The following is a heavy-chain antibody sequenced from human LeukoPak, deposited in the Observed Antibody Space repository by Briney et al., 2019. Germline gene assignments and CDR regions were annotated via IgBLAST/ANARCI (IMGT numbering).Heavy chain of an antibody. J-gene: IGHJ4*02. CDR3: ARDRRETYYYDSSGYFDY. CDR1: GGTFSSYA. V-gene: IGHV1-69*01. CDR2: IIPIFGTA. D-gene: IGHD3-22*01. Sequence: SVKVSCKASGGTFSSYAISWVRQAPGRGLEWMGGIIPIFGTANYAQKFQGRVTITADESTSTAYMELSSLRSEDTAVYYCARDRRETYYYDSSGYFDYWGQGTLVTVSS.